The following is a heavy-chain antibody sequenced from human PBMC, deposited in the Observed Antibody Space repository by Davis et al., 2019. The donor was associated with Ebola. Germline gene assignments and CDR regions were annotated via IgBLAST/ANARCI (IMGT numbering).Heavy chain of an antibody. Sequence: ASVKVSCKASGGTFSSYAISWVRQAPGQGLEWMGIINPSGGSTSYAQKLQGRVTMTTDTSTSTAYMELRSLRSDDTAVYYCARGSGRRWGQGTLVTVSS. V-gene: IGHV1-46*01. D-gene: IGHD1-26*01. CDR3: ARGSGRR. CDR2: INPSGGST. J-gene: IGHJ4*02. CDR1: GGTFSSYA.